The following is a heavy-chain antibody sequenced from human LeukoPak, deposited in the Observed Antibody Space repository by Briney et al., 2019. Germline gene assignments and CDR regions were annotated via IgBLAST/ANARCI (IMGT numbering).Heavy chain of an antibody. CDR1: GGSISSYY. V-gene: IGHV4-59*01. D-gene: IGHD1-1*01. CDR3: ARAVTPTDDAFDI. CDR2: IYYSGST. Sequence: SETLSLTCTVSGGSISSYYWSWIRQPPGKGLEWFGYIYYSGSTNYNPSLKSRVTISVDTSKNQFSLKLSSVTAADTAVYYCARAVTPTDDAFDIWGQGTMVTVSS. J-gene: IGHJ3*02.